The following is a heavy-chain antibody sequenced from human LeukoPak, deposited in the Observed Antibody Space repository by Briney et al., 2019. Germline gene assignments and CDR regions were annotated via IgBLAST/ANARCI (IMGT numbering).Heavy chain of an antibody. V-gene: IGHV4-34*01. J-gene: IGHJ6*03. D-gene: IGHD2-2*01. CDR3: VRGKPAHNLAYYYYMDV. CDR1: GGSFSGYY. CDR2: INHSGST. Sequence: SETLSLTCAVYGGSFSGYYWSWIRQPPGKGLEWIGEINHSGSTNYNPSLKSRVTISVDTSKNQFSLKLSSVTAADTAVYYCVRGKPAHNLAYYYYMDVWGKGTTVTVSS.